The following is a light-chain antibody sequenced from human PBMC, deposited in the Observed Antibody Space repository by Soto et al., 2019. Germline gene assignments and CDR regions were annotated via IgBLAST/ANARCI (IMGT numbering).Light chain of an antibody. Sequence: QSVLTQPPSASGTPGQRVTISCSGSSSNIGSNTVNWYQQLPGTAPKLLIYNNNQWPSGVPDRFSGSKSGTSASLVISGLQSEDEADYYCAAWDDSLNGRVFGGGTKLTVL. CDR1: SSNIGSNT. V-gene: IGLV1-44*01. J-gene: IGLJ2*01. CDR2: NNN. CDR3: AAWDDSLNGRV.